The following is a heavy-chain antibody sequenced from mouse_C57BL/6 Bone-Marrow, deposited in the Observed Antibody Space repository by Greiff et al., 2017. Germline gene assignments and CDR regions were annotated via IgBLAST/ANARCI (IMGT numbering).Heavy chain of an antibody. D-gene: IGHD1-1*01. Sequence: VQLQQPGAELVRPGTSVKLSCTASGYTFTSYWLHWVTQRPGQGLEWIGVIDPSDSYTNYNQKFKGKATLTVDTSSSTAYMQLSSLTAEDSAVYYGARGLITTEKYYAMYYWGQGTSVTVSS. CDR2: IDPSDSYT. CDR1: GYTFTSYW. J-gene: IGHJ4*01. CDR3: ARGLITTEKYYAMYY. V-gene: IGHV1-59*01.